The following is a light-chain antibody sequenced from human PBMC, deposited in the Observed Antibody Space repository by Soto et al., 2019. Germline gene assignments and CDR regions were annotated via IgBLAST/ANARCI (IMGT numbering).Light chain of an antibody. Sequence: VYTQSPGTLSVSPGDSVTLSVRASQSISINLAWYQHKPGQAPRLLIYGASNRATGIPDRFSGSGSGTDFTLTISRLEPEDFAVYYCKQYGSSGTVGQGKKGDIK. V-gene: IGKV3-20*01. J-gene: IGKJ1*01. CDR1: QSISIN. CDR2: GAS. CDR3: KQYGSSGT.